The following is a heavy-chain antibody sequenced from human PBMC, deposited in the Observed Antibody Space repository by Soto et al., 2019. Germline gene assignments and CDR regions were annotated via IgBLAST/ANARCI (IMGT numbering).Heavy chain of an antibody. D-gene: IGHD2-15*01. CDR3: ARAYCNTGTCYPPAH. J-gene: IGHJ4*02. CDR2: IYYSGST. CDR1: GGSISSYY. Sequence: SETLSLTCTVSGGSISSYYWSWIRQPPGKGLEWIGYIYYSGSTSYNPSLKSRVTISLDTSKNQFSLRLHSVTAADTAVYYCARAYCNTGTCYPPAHWGQGTLVTVSS. V-gene: IGHV4-59*01.